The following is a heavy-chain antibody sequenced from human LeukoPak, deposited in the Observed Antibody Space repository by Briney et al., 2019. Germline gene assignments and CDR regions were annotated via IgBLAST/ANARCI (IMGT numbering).Heavy chain of an antibody. CDR3: ARHLLLWFGAAYFDY. J-gene: IGHJ4*02. V-gene: IGHV4-4*02. CDR2: VNLQGST. D-gene: IGHD3-10*01. CDR1: GGSISNTNW. Sequence: SETLSLTCGVSGGSISNTNWWTWVRQPPGKGLEWIGEVNLQGSTNYNPSLKSRVAISVDKSENHISLKLTSVTAADTAVYYCARHLLLWFGAAYFDYWGQGTLVTVSS.